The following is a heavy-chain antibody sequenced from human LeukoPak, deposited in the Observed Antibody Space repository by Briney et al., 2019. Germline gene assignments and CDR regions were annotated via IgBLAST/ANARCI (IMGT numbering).Heavy chain of an antibody. CDR3: ARVGTDCSGGSCY. D-gene: IGHD2-15*01. V-gene: IGHV1-18*01. Sequence: ASVKVSCKASGYTFTTFGITWVRQAPGQGLERMGWISPYSGNTNYAQNLQGRVTMTTDTSTSTVYMELRSLTSDDTAVYYCARVGTDCSGGSCYWGQGTLVTVSS. CDR1: GYTFTTFG. J-gene: IGHJ4*02. CDR2: ISPYSGNT.